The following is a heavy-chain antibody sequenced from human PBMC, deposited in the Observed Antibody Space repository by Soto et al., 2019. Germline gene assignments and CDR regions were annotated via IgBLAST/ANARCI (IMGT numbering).Heavy chain of an antibody. V-gene: IGHV4-4*02. Sequence: QVQLQESGPGLVKPSGTLSLTCAVAGGSISSINCWRWVRQPPGKGLECIGDIYHSGNTNYNTSRKSRVTMSVDKSKTQFSLKLGSLTAEDTAVYYCARDHCSGGLCYSVWFDTWGQGTLVTVSS. CDR1: GGSISSINC. J-gene: IGHJ5*02. CDR3: ARDHCSGGLCYSVWFDT. CDR2: IYHSGNT. D-gene: IGHD2-15*01.